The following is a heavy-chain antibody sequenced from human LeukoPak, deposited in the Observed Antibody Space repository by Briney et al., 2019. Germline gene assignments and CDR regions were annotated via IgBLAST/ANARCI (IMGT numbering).Heavy chain of an antibody. D-gene: IGHD2-15*01. CDR1: GGSFSGYY. Sequence: SETLSLTCAVYGGSFSGYYWSWIRQPPGKGLEWIGEINHSGSTNYNPSLKSRVTISVDTSKNQFSLKLSSVTAADTAVYYFARVHCSGGSCYSYKVGKNAFDIWGQGTMVTVSS. V-gene: IGHV4-34*01. J-gene: IGHJ3*02. CDR3: ARVHCSGGSCYSYKVGKNAFDI. CDR2: INHSGST.